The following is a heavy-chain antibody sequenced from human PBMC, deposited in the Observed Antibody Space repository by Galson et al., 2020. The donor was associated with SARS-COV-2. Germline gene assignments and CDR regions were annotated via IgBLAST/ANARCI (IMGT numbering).Heavy chain of an antibody. Sequence: SETLSLTCAVSGGSISSSHWWSWVRQPPGKGLEWIGEIFQSGTTHYNPSLKSRVTISLDNPKNQFSLRLTSVTAADTAIYYCVVFTATGTGWFDPWGQGTLVSVSS. D-gene: IGHD6-13*01. CDR2: IFQSGTT. V-gene: IGHV4-4*02. CDR1: GGSISSSHW. CDR3: VVFTATGTGWFDP. J-gene: IGHJ5*02.